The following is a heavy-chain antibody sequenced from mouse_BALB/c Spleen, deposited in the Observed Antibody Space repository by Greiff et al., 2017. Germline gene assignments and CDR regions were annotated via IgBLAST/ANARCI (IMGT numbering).Heavy chain of an antibody. Sequence: VKLQESGPGLVQPSQSLSITCTVSGFSLTSYGVHWVRQSPGKGLEWLGVIWSGGSTDYNAAFISRLSISKDNSKSQVFFKMNSLQANDTAIYYCANLLWYPYAMDYWGQGTSVTVSS. V-gene: IGHV2-2*02. CDR1: GFSLTSYG. J-gene: IGHJ4*01. CDR2: IWSGGST. D-gene: IGHD2-10*01. CDR3: ANLLWYPYAMDY.